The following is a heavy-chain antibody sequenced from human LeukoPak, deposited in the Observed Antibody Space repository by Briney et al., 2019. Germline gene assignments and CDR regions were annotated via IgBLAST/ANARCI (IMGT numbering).Heavy chain of an antibody. CDR3: TTDFGVPDSPVGY. V-gene: IGHV3-15*01. J-gene: IGHJ4*02. Sequence: GASLRLSCAASGFTFSSYAMSWVRQAPGKGLEWVGRIKSKTDGGTTDYAAPVKGRFTISRDDSKNTLYLQMNSLKTEDTAVYYCTTDFGVPDSPVGYWGQGTLVTVSS. CDR1: GFTFSSYA. D-gene: IGHD1-14*01. CDR2: IKSKTDGGTT.